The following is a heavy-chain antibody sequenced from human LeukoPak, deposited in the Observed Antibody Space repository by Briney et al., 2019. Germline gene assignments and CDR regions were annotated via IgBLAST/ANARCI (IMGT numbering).Heavy chain of an antibody. CDR2: IIPIFGTA. V-gene: IGHV1-69*06. J-gene: IGHJ6*03. CDR1: GGTFSSYA. CDR3: ARRVTYYYGSGSYDDYMDV. D-gene: IGHD3-10*01. Sequence: GASVKVSCKASGGTFSSYAISWVRQAPGQGLEWMGGIIPIFGTANYAQKFQGRVTITADKSTSTAYMELSSLRSEDTAVYYCARRVTYYYGSGSYDDYMDVWGKGTTVTVSS.